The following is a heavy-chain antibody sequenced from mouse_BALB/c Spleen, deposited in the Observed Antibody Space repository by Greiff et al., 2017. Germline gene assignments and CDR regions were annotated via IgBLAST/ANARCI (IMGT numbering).Heavy chain of an antibody. CDR1: GYSITSGYY. CDR2: ISYDGSN. Sequence: EVKLMESGPGLVKPSQSLSLTCSVTGYSITSGYYWNWIRQFPGNKLEWMGYISYDGSNNYNPSLKNRISITRDTSKNQFFLKLNSVTTEDTATYYCAYYGNYWYFDVWGAGTTVTVSS. D-gene: IGHD2-1*01. V-gene: IGHV3-6*02. CDR3: AYYGNYWYFDV. J-gene: IGHJ1*01.